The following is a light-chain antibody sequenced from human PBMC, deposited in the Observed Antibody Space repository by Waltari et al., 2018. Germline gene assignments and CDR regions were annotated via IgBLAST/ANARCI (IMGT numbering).Light chain of an antibody. J-gene: IGKJ5*01. CDR3: QQYDTPPIT. V-gene: IGKV3-20*01. CDR1: QSVNSIY. Sequence: DIVLTQSPGTLSLSPRERAPLSCRASQSVNSIYFAWYQQKPGQTPRPLIYGVSLRAPGTPDRFSGSGSGTDFTLTISSLQPEDFAVYYCQQYDTPPITFGQGTRLEIK. CDR2: GVS.